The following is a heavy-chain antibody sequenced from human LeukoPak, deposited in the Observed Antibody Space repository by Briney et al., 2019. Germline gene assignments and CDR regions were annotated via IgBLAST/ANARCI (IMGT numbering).Heavy chain of an antibody. D-gene: IGHD1-26*01. CDR1: GGSISSYY. CDR2: IYYSGST. Sequence: SETLSLTCTVSGGSISSYYWSWIRQPPGKGLEWIGYIYYSGSTNYNPSLKSRVTISVDTSKNQFSLKLSSVTAADTAVYYCASSDRSVSLFFNYFDYWGQGTLVTVSS. V-gene: IGHV4-59*01. J-gene: IGHJ4*02. CDR3: ASSDRSVSLFFNYFDY.